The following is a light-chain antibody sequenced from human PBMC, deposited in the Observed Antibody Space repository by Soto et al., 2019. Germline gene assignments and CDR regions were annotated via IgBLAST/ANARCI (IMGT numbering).Light chain of an antibody. CDR3: QQRSNWPT. CDR2: DAS. V-gene: IGKV3-11*01. Sequence: EIVLTQSPATLSLSPGERATLSCRASQSVSSYLAWYQQKPGQAPRLLIYDASNRATGIPARFSGSGSGTDFTLTISSLEPDDFAVYYCQQRSNWPTF. CDR1: QSVSSY. J-gene: IGKJ5*01.